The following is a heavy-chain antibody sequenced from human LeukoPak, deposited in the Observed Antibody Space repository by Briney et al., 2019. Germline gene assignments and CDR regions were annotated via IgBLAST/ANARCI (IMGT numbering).Heavy chain of an antibody. CDR1: GYTFSGHY. CDR2: INAGNGNT. Sequence: ASVKVSCKASGYTFSGHYLHWVRQAPGQRLEWMGWINAGNGNTKYSQKFQGRVTITRDTSASTAYMELSSLRSEDTAVYYCARSEKADTAMVLETNYFDYWGQGTLVTVSS. J-gene: IGHJ4*02. CDR3: ARSEKADTAMVLETNYFDY. V-gene: IGHV1-3*01. D-gene: IGHD5-18*01.